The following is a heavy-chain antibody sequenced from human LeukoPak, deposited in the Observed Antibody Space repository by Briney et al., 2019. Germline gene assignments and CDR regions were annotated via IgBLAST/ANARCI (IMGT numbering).Heavy chain of an antibody. D-gene: IGHD3-9*01. Sequence: QPGGSLRLSCATSGFTLSSYAMSWVRQAPGKGLEWVSGIGASGGSPYYAYSVKGRFTISRDNSKNTLYLQMNSLTTEHTAVYYCAKAEGYDILTGLDYWGQGTLVTVSS. J-gene: IGHJ4*02. V-gene: IGHV3-23*01. CDR1: GFTLSSYA. CDR3: AKAEGYDILTGLDY. CDR2: IGASGGSP.